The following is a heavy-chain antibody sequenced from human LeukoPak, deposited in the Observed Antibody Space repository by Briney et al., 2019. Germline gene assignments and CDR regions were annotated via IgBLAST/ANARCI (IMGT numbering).Heavy chain of an antibody. D-gene: IGHD2-15*01. V-gene: IGHV4-59*08. CDR1: GDSINSFY. Sequence: ASETLSLTCAVSGDSINSFYWSWIRQPPGKGLEWIGYVFHTGDTNSNPSLKSRVTVSLDTSTSQVSLRLTSVTAADTAVYYCARHPFATPFDHWGREILVTVSS. CDR2: VFHTGDT. J-gene: IGHJ4*02. CDR3: ARHPFATPFDH.